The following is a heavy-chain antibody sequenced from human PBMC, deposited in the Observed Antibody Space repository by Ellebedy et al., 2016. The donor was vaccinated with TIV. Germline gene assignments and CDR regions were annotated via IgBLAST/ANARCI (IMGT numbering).Heavy chain of an antibody. CDR3: ARRVGISSWPLYGMDV. CDR1: GYSFTSYW. Sequence: GGSLRLSXKGSGYSFTSYWIGWVRQMPGKGLEWMGIIYPGDSDTRYSPSFQGQVTISADKSISTAYLQWSSLKASDTAMYYCARRVGISSWPLYGMDVWGQGTTVTVSS. D-gene: IGHD6-13*01. J-gene: IGHJ6*02. V-gene: IGHV5-51*01. CDR2: IYPGDSDT.